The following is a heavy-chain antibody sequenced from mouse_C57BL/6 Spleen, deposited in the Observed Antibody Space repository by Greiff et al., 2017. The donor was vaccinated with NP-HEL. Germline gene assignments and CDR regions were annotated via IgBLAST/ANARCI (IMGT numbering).Heavy chain of an antibody. J-gene: IGHJ1*03. V-gene: IGHV7-3*01. CDR2: IRNKANGYTT. CDR1: GFTFTDYY. Sequence: DVKLVESGGGLVQPGGSLSLSCAASGFTFTDYYMSWVRQPPGKALEWLGFIRNKANGYTTEYSASVKGRFTISRDNSQSILYLQMNALRAEDSATYYCARSYDLYFDVWGTGTTVTVSS. CDR3: ARSYDLYFDV. D-gene: IGHD2-12*01.